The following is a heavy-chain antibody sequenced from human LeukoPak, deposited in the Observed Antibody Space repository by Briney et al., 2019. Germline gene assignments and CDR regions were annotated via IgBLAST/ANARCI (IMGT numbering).Heavy chain of an antibody. CDR2: IYYSGST. D-gene: IGHD1-26*01. Sequence: SETLSLTCTVSGGSISSYYWSWIRQPPGKGLEWIGYIYYSGSTNYNPSLRSRVTISVDTSKNQFSLKLSSVTAADTAVYYCARMKVGATSWFDPWGQGTLVTVSS. J-gene: IGHJ5*02. V-gene: IGHV4-59*01. CDR3: ARMKVGATSWFDP. CDR1: GGSISSYY.